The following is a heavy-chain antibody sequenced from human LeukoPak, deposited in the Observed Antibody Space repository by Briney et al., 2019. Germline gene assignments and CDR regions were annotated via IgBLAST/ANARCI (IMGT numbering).Heavy chain of an antibody. CDR1: GFTFSSYW. V-gene: IGHV3-7*04. D-gene: IGHD2-8*01. J-gene: IGHJ5*02. Sequence: PGGSLRLSCAASGFTFSSYWMHWVRQAPGKGLEWVANIEQHGNERNYVDSVKGRFTISRDNAKSSLYLQMNSLRAEDTAVYYCARENGTFDPWGQGTLVTVSS. CDR2: IEQHGNER. CDR3: ARENGTFDP.